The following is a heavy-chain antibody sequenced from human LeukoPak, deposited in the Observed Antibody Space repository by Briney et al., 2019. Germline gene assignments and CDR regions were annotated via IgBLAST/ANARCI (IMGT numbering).Heavy chain of an antibody. Sequence: PGESLTLSRTAPGLSFRDYSMNWVRQAPGKGLEWVSYIRSNGDTIYYADSVKGRFTISRDNAKRSLYLQMDSLRVEDTAVYFCARTVSSSRRVGLFDSWGQGSLVTVSS. CDR1: GLSFRDYS. CDR3: ARTVSSSRRVGLFDS. J-gene: IGHJ4*02. D-gene: IGHD2-2*01. V-gene: IGHV3-48*01. CDR2: IRSNGDTI.